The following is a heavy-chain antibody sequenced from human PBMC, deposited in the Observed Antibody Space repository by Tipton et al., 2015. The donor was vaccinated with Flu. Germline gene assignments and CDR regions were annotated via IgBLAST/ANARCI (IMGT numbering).Heavy chain of an antibody. Sequence: QVQLVQSGAEVKKPGASVKVSCKASGYTFTSYYMHWVRQAPGQGLEWMGWINPNSGGTNYAQKFQGRVTMTRDTSISTAYMELSRLRSDDTAVYYCARGLGYYDFWSGLDYWGQGTLVTVSS. V-gene: IGHV1-2*02. J-gene: IGHJ4*02. D-gene: IGHD3-3*01. CDR3: ARGLGYYDFWSGLDY. CDR2: INPNSGGT. CDR1: GYTFTSYY.